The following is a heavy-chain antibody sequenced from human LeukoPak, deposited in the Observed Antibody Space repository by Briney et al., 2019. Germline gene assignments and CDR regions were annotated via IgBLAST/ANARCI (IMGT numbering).Heavy chain of an antibody. CDR1: GGSISSYY. D-gene: IGHD5-24*01. V-gene: IGHV4-59*01. J-gene: IGHJ3*02. CDR3: AREQRGTRWLRFGAFDI. Sequence: SETLSLTCTVSGGSISSYYWSWIRQPPGKGLEWIGYIYYSGSTNYNPSLKSRVTISVDTSKNQFSLKLSSVTAADTAVYYCAREQRGTRWLRFGAFDIWGQGTMVTVSS. CDR2: IYYSGST.